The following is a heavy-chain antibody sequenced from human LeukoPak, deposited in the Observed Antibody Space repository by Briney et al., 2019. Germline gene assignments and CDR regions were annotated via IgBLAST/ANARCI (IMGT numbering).Heavy chain of an antibody. CDR3: ARDLTYYYDSSGYYDAFDI. CDR2: IFSSSTYI. Sequence: GGSLRLSCAASGFAFNTYSMNWVRQAPGKGLEWVSFIFSSSTYIYYTDSVKGRFTITRDNAKNSLYLQMNSLRAEDTALYYCARDLTYYYDSSGYYDAFDIWGQGTMVTASS. J-gene: IGHJ3*02. D-gene: IGHD3-22*01. V-gene: IGHV3-21*04. CDR1: GFAFNTYS.